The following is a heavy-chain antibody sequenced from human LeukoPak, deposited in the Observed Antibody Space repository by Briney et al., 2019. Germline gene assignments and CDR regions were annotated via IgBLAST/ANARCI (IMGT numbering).Heavy chain of an antibody. V-gene: IGHV4-4*07. Sequence: SETLSLTCTVSGGSISSYYWSWIRQPAGKGLEWIGRIYTSGSTNYNPSLKSRVTMSVDTSKNQFSLKLSSVTAADTAVYYCARDSGGEADFWSGYYHDAFDIWGQGTMVTVSS. CDR1: GGSISSYY. CDR2: IYTSGST. J-gene: IGHJ3*02. D-gene: IGHD3-3*01. CDR3: ARDSGGEADFWSGYYHDAFDI.